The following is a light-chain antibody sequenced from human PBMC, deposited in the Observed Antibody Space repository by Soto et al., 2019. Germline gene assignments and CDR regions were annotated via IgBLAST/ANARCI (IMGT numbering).Light chain of an antibody. Sequence: QSVLTQPPSASGTPGQRVTISASGSSSNIGSNTVSCYQQLPGTAPKLLIYSNDQRPSRVPDRFAGSQSGTSASLAISGLQSEDEADSYCATWDDSRNGYVFGPGTKVTVL. V-gene: IGLV1-44*01. CDR1: SSNIGSNT. CDR2: SND. J-gene: IGLJ1*01. CDR3: ATWDDSRNGYV.